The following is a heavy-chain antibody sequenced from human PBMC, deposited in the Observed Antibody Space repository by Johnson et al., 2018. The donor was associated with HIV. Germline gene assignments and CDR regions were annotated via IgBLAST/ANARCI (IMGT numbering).Heavy chain of an antibody. Sequence: VQLVESGGALVQPGGSLRLSCVGSGFTFSSYAMNWVRQAPGKGLEWVSAISGSGGSTYYADSVKGRFTVSRDNSKNTLYLQINSLRPEDTAVYYCARLPSGYSRDDLDIWGQGTMVTVSS. CDR1: GFTFSSYA. CDR2: ISGSGGST. V-gene: IGHV3-23*04. J-gene: IGHJ3*02. CDR3: ARLPSGYSRDDLDI. D-gene: IGHD5-18*01.